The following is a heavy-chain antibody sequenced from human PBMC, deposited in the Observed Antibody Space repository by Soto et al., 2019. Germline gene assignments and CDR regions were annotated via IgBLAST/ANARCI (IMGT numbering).Heavy chain of an antibody. Sequence: GGSLRLSCAASGFTFSSYAMHWVRQAPGKGLEWVAVISYDGSNKYYADSVKGRFTISRDNSKNTLYLQMNSLRAEDTAVYYCARDLRPSSWYYFDYWGQGTLVTVSS. J-gene: IGHJ4*02. D-gene: IGHD6-13*01. CDR2: ISYDGSNK. CDR3: ARDLRPSSWYYFDY. CDR1: GFTFSSYA. V-gene: IGHV3-30-3*01.